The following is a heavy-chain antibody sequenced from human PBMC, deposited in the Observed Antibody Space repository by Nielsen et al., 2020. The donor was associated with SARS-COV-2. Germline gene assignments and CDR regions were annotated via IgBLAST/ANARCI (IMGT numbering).Heavy chain of an antibody. CDR2: ISAYNGNT. CDR1: SYTFTSYG. D-gene: IGHD3-10*01. CDR3: ARDRIYPTYYYGSGSYYNVPDYYYYGMDV. Sequence: ASVKVSCKASSYTFTSYGISWVRQAPGQGLEWMGWISAYNGNTNYAQKLQGRVTMITDTSTSTAYMELRSLRSDDTAVYYCARDRIYPTYYYGSGSYYNVPDYYYYGMDVWGQGTTVTVSS. J-gene: IGHJ6*02. V-gene: IGHV1-18*01.